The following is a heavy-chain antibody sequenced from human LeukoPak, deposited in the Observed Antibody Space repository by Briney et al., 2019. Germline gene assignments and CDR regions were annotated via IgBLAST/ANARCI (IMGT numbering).Heavy chain of an antibody. CDR3: AKGEWLRSHFDY. D-gene: IGHD5-12*01. CDR1: GFAFSNFA. Sequence: GGSLRLSCAASGFAFSNFAMSWVRQAPGKGLEWVPAMSGSGYYTYYVESVKGRFTISRDNSKNTLYLHMNSLRADDTAVYYCAKGEWLRSHFDYWGQGTLVTVSS. V-gene: IGHV3-23*01. J-gene: IGHJ4*02. CDR2: MSGSGYYT.